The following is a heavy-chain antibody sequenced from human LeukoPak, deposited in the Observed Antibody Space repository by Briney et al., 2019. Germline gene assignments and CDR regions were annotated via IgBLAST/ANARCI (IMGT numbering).Heavy chain of an antibody. V-gene: IGHV1-18*01. J-gene: IGHJ4*02. D-gene: IGHD6-19*01. CDR3: ARGEISGWYLGSVTPVTVDY. CDR2: ISAYNGNT. Sequence: GASVKVSCKASGYTFINYGISWVRQATGQGLEWMGWISAYNGNTNYAQKLQGRVTMTTDTSTSTAYMELRSLRSDDTAVYYCARGEISGWYLGSVTPVTVDYWGQGTLVTVSS. CDR1: GYTFINYG.